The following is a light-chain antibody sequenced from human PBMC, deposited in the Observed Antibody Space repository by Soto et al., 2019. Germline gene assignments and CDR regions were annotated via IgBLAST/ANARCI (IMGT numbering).Light chain of an antibody. Sequence: EIVMTQSPATLSVSPGQRATLSCRASQSVSSNLAWYQQKPGQAPRLLIYGASTRATGLPARFSGSGSGTKFTLTISSLQSEDFAVYYCQQYNNWPYTFGQGTKLEIK. V-gene: IGKV3-15*01. CDR3: QQYNNWPYT. J-gene: IGKJ2*01. CDR1: QSVSSN. CDR2: GAS.